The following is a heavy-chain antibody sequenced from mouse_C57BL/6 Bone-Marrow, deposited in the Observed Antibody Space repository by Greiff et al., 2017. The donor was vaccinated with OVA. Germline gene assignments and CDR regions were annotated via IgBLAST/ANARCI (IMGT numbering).Heavy chain of an antibody. V-gene: IGHV1-81*01. J-gene: IGHJ2*01. CDR1: GYTFTSYG. CDR2: IYPRSGNT. CDR3: ARPHGDY. Sequence: QVQLQQSGAELARPGASVKLSCKASGYTFTSYGISWVKQRTGQGLEWIGEIYPRSGNTYYNEKFKGKATLTADKSSSTAYMELRSLTSEDSAVYFCARPHGDYWGQGTTLTVSS.